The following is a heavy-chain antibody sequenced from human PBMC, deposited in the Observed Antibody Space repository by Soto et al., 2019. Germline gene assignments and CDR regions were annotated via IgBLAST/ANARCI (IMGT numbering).Heavy chain of an antibody. CDR3: ARGGWELLTFDY. CDR1: GGTLSSYT. Sequence: QVQLVQSGAEVKKPGSSVKVSCKASGGTLSSYTISWVRQAPGQGLEWMGRIIPILGIANYAQKFQGRVTITADKSTSTAYMELSSLSSEDTAVYYCARGGWELLTFDYWGQGTLVTVSS. CDR2: IIPILGIA. D-gene: IGHD1-26*01. J-gene: IGHJ4*02. V-gene: IGHV1-69*02.